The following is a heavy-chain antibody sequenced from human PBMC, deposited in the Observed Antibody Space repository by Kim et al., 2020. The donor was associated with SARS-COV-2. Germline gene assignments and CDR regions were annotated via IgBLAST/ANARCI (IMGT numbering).Heavy chain of an antibody. CDR3: GRGPYDCYYGMDV. CDR2: ISYDGSNK. CDR1: GFTFSSYG. V-gene: IGHV3-30*03. J-gene: IGHJ6*02. D-gene: IGHD2-2*01. Sequence: GGSLRLSCAASGFTFSSYGMHWVRQAPGKGLEWVAVISYDGSNKYYADSVKGRFTISRDNSKNTLYLQMNSLRAEDTAVYYCGRGPYDCYYGMDVWGQGTTVTVSS.